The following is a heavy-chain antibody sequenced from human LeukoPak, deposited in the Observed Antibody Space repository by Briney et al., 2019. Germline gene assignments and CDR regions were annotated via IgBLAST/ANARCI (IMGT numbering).Heavy chain of an antibody. CDR1: GGSFSTYY. Sequence: SETLSLTCAVYGGSFSTYYWSWIRQSPGKGLDWLAEINHRGDTNYNPSVKSRVTISVDTSKNQLSLKVRSVTAADTAVYYCARGPTISETGYFDYWGQGALVTVSS. J-gene: IGHJ4*03. CDR2: INHRGDT. D-gene: IGHD1-1*01. CDR3: ARGPTISETGYFDY. V-gene: IGHV4-34*01.